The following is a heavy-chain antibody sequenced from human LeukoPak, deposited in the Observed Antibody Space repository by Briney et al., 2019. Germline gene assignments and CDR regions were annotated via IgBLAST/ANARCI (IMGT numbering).Heavy chain of an antibody. Sequence: GGSLRLSCAASGFTVSSNYMSWVRQAPGKGLEWVSIIYSGGSTFYADSVKGRFTISRDNSKNTLYLQMNSLRGEDTAVYYCARGGSYLSAFDIWGQGTMVTVSS. CDR1: GFTVSSNY. CDR3: ARGGSYLSAFDI. CDR2: IYSGGST. J-gene: IGHJ3*02. D-gene: IGHD1-26*01. V-gene: IGHV3-53*01.